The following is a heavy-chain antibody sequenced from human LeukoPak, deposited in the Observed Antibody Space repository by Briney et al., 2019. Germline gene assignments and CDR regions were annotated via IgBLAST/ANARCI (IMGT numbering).Heavy chain of an antibody. V-gene: IGHV3-23*01. J-gene: IGHJ4*02. Sequence: GGSLRLSCAASGFIFSSYSMSWVRQAPGKGLEWVSVITGSGGNTYYADSVKGRFTVSRDNSKNTLFLQMNSLRAEDTAVYYCAKDGGLWVSAHWGDSWGRGTLSPSPQ. CDR3: AKDGGLWVSAHWGDS. CDR2: ITGSGGNT. CDR1: GFIFSSYS. D-gene: IGHD7-27*01.